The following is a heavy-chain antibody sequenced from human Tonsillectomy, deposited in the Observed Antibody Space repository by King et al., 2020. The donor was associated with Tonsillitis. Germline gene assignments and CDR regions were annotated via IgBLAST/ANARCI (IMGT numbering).Heavy chain of an antibody. J-gene: IGHJ6*03. CDR1: GFTFNNYG. Sequence: VQLVESGGGVVQPGRSLRLSCVASGFTFNNYGGHCVRQAPGKGLAWVAVIWYDGTDQYYGDSVKSRFTVARDNSQNTVYLQMNSLRADDTAVYYCARQQLFTTPHYSHYFYMDVWGKGTTVAVSS. V-gene: IGHV3-33*01. CDR2: IWYDGTDQ. D-gene: IGHD6-13*01. CDR3: ARQQLFTTPHYSHYFYMDV.